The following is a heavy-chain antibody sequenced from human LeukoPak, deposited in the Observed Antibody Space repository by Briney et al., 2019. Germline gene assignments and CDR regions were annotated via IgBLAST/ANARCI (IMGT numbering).Heavy chain of an antibody. Sequence: PGGSLRLSCAASGFTFSSFWMNWVRQAPGKGLEWVANIKQDGSERNYVDSVKGRSTISRDNAKNSLFLQMNSLRVEDTAGYYCARGGTRGYSPVDYWGQGILVTVSS. D-gene: IGHD5-18*01. CDR1: GFTFSSFW. CDR2: IKQDGSER. J-gene: IGHJ4*02. V-gene: IGHV3-7*03. CDR3: ARGGTRGYSPVDY.